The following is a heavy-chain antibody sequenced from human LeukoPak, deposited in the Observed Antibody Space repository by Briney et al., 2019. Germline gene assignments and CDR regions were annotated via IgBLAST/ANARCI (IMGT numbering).Heavy chain of an antibody. Sequence: SDTLSLTCAVSGYSISSTNWWGWIRQPPGKGLEWIGYIYYSGSTYYNPSLKSRVTMSVDTSKNQFSLKLSSVTAADTAVYYCAREYSSSWYTFDYWGQGTLVTVSS. J-gene: IGHJ4*02. D-gene: IGHD6-13*01. CDR1: GYSISSTNW. CDR2: IYYSGST. CDR3: AREYSSSWYTFDY. V-gene: IGHV4-28*03.